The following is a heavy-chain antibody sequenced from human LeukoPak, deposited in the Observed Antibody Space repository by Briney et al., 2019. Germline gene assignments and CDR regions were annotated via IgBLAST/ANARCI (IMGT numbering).Heavy chain of an antibody. J-gene: IGHJ6*02. V-gene: IGHV3-30*18. CDR3: AKDGHTYGMDV. CDR1: GFTFSSYG. Sequence: PGRSLRLSCAASGFTFSSYGMHWVRQAPGKGLEWVAVISYDGSNKYYADSVKGRFTISRDNSKNTLYLQMNSLRAEDTAVYYCAKDGHTYGMDVWGQGTTVTVSS. CDR2: ISYDGSNK. D-gene: IGHD3/OR15-3a*01.